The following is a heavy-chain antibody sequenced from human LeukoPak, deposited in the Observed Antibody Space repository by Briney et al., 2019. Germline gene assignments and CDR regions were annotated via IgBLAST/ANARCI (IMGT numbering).Heavy chain of an antibody. CDR1: GFTFSSYA. Sequence: VQPGGSLRLSCAASGFTFSSYAMSWVRQAPGKGLEWVSAISGSGGSTYYADSVKGRFTISRDNSKNTPYLQMNSMRAEDTAVYYCAKDGGYGDYDLVDYWGQGTLVTVSS. J-gene: IGHJ4*02. D-gene: IGHD4-17*01. CDR3: AKDGGYGDYDLVDY. CDR2: ISGSGGST. V-gene: IGHV3-23*01.